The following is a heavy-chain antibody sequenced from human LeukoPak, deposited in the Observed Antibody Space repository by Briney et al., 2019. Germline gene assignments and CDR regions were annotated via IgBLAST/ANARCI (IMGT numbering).Heavy chain of an antibody. V-gene: IGHV3-23*01. CDR3: AKARGYVAVVPNPGVYFDY. CDR1: GFTFNNYA. Sequence: GGSLRLSCAASGFTFNNYAMNWVRQAPGKGLEWVSSISGSGGATYYAGSVKGRFTISRDDSKNTLYLQMNSLRAEDTAVYYCAKARGYVAVVPNPGVYFDYWGQGTLVTVSS. J-gene: IGHJ4*02. D-gene: IGHD6-19*01. CDR2: ISGSGGAT.